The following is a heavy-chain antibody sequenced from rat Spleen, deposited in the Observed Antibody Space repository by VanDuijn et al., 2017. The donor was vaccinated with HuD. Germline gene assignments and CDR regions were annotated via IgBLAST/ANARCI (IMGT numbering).Heavy chain of an antibody. V-gene: IGHV5-25*01. CDR2: ISTSGGST. CDR1: GFTFSNYD. CDR3: ASNYGGYFDY. D-gene: IGHD1-11*01. J-gene: IGHJ2*01. Sequence: EVQLVESGGGSVQPGRSLKLSCAASGFTFSNYDMAWVRQAPTKGLEWVASISTSGGSTYYRDSVKGRFTVSRDNAKSTLYLQMDSLRSEDTATYYCASNYGGYFDYWGQGVMVTVSS.